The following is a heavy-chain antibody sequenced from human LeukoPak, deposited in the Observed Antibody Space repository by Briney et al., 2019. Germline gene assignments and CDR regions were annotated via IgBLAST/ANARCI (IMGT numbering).Heavy chain of an antibody. Sequence: GGSLRLSCAASGFTFSSYGMHWVRQAPSKGLEWVAVISHDGSNEYYADSVEGRFAISRANSKNTLYLQMNSLRPEDTAVYYCAKEGYYGSGSFPDYWGQGTLVTVSS. D-gene: IGHD3-10*01. CDR3: AKEGYYGSGSFPDY. J-gene: IGHJ4*02. CDR2: ISHDGSNE. V-gene: IGHV3-30*18. CDR1: GFTFSSYG.